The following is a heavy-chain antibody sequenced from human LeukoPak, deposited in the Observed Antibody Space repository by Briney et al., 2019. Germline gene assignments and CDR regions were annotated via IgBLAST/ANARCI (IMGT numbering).Heavy chain of an antibody. J-gene: IGHJ6*02. Sequence: ASVKVSCKASGYTFTGYYMHWVRQAPGQGLEWMGWINPNSGGANYAQKFQGWDTMTRDTSISTAYMELSRLRSDDTAVYYCARTPKAPIAAAGTYYYYGMDVWGQGTTVTVSS. CDR2: INPNSGGA. CDR1: GYTFTGYY. V-gene: IGHV1-2*04. CDR3: ARTPKAPIAAAGTYYYYGMDV. D-gene: IGHD6-13*01.